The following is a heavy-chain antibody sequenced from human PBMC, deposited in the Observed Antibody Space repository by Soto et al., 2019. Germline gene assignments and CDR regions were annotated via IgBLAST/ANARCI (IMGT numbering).Heavy chain of an antibody. D-gene: IGHD6-13*01. CDR1: GFTFSSYD. CDR2: IGTAGDT. V-gene: IGHV3-13*01. Sequence: GGSLRLSCAASGFTFSSYDMHWVRQATGKGLEWVSAIGTAGDTYYPGSVKGRFTISRENAKNSLYLQMNSLRAGDTAVYYCASGSSSFFAFDIWGQGTMVTVS. J-gene: IGHJ3*02. CDR3: ASGSSSFFAFDI.